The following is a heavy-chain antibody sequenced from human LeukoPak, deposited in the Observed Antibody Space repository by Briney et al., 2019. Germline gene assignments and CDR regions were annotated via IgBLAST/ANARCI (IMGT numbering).Heavy chain of an antibody. D-gene: IGHD3-10*01. CDR3: AGSYYNVFDY. Sequence: GGSLRLSCAASGFTFGNYGMLWVRQAPGKGLEWVALIWYDGSNKYYADSVKGRFTISRDNSKNTLYLQMNSLRAEDTAVYYCAGSYYNVFDYWGQGTLVTVSS. V-gene: IGHV3-33*01. CDR2: IWYDGSNK. J-gene: IGHJ4*02. CDR1: GFTFGNYG.